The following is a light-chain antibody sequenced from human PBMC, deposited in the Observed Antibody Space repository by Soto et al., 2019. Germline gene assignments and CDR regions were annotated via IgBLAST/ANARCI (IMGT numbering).Light chain of an antibody. J-gene: IGKJ4*01. CDR1: QSVSSY. CDR3: QQRSNWPPGLT. V-gene: IGKV3-11*01. Sequence: EIVLTQSPATLSLSPGERATLSCRASQSVSSYLAWYQQKPGQAPRLLIYDASNRATGIPARFSGSGSGTEFTLTISSLAPEDFAVYYCQQRSNWPPGLTFGGGTKVEIK. CDR2: DAS.